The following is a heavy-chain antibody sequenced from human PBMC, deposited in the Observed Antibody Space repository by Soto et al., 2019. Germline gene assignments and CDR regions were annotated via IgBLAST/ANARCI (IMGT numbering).Heavy chain of an antibody. V-gene: IGHV1-3*01. J-gene: IGHJ4*02. CDR1: GYTFTSYA. Sequence: QVPLVQSGAEVKKPGASVKVSCKASGYTFTSYAMHWVRQAPGQRLEWMGWINAGNGNTKYSQKFQGRVTITRDTSASTAYMELSSLRSEDTAVYYCARGPIVVVPAAPEYYFDYWGQGTLVTVSS. CDR3: ARGPIVVVPAAPEYYFDY. D-gene: IGHD2-2*01. CDR2: INAGNGNT.